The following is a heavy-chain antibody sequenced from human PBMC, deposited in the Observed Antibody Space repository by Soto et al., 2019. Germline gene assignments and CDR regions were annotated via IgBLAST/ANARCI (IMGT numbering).Heavy chain of an antibody. CDR2: ISDSETT. Sequence: SETLSLTCTVSGASMGRYYWSWIRQSPGKGLEWIGYISDSETTNYSPSLRSRVTISLETSKSQFSLKLSSVTAADTAVYYCARVDYYGAGTYILDYWGPGTLVTVSS. CDR3: ARVDYYGAGTYILDY. CDR1: GASMGRYY. D-gene: IGHD3-10*01. V-gene: IGHV4-59*01. J-gene: IGHJ4*02.